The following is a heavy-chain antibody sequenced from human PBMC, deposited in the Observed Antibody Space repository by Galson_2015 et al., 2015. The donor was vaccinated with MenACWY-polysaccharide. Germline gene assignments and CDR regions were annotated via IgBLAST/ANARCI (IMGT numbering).Heavy chain of an antibody. CDR2: ISSSGSTV. Sequence: SLRLSCAASGFTFSDYSMNWVRQAPGKGLEWVSYISSSGSTVYYADSVKGRFSVSRDNDRNSLYLQMNILRAEDTAVYYCARVQRGSHLVPNSDIWGQGTMVTVSS. V-gene: IGHV3-48*01. J-gene: IGHJ3*02. CDR3: ARVQRGSHLVPNSDI. CDR1: GFTFSDYS. D-gene: IGHD1-26*01.